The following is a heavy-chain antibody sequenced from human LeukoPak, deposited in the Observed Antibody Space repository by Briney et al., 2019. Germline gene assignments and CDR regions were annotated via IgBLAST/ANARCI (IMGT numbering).Heavy chain of an antibody. V-gene: IGHV4-39*07. CDR3: ARVTKQWLVTGSGEFDH. CDR2: IFYSGRT. J-gene: IGHJ4*02. CDR1: GGSISSSRYF. D-gene: IGHD6-19*01. Sequence: SETLSLTCSVSGGSISSSRYFWGWIRQPPWKGLEWIGSIFYSGRTYYNPSLKSRATISVDTSKNQFSLRLSSVTAADTAVYYCARVTKQWLVTGSGEFDHWGQGTLVTVSS.